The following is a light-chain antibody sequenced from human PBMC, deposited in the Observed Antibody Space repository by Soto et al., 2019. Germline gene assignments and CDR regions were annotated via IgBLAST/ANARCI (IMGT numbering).Light chain of an antibody. Sequence: DTQMTQSPSTLSAFVGDRVTITCRASQSMSGSLAWYQQKPGKAPKLLIYDASYLEGGVPSRFSGSGSGTEFTLTISSRHPDDFATYYCQQYNSYSPYIFGQGTKLEIK. CDR3: QQYNSYSPYI. V-gene: IGKV1-5*01. CDR1: QSMSGS. CDR2: DAS. J-gene: IGKJ2*01.